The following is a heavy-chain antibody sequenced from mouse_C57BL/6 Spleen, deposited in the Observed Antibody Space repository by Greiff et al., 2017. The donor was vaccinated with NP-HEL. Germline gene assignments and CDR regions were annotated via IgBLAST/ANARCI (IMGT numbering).Heavy chain of an antibody. CDR3: ARHRGSREPAWFAY. CDR2: ISSGGSYT. J-gene: IGHJ3*01. Sequence: EVMLVESGGDLVKPGGSLKLSCAASGFTFSSYGMSWVRQTPDKRLEWVATISSGGSYTYYPDSVKGRFTISRDNAKNPLYLQMSSLKSEDTAMYCCARHRGSREPAWFAYWGQGTLVTVSA. D-gene: IGHD1-1*01. CDR1: GFTFSSYG. V-gene: IGHV5-6*01.